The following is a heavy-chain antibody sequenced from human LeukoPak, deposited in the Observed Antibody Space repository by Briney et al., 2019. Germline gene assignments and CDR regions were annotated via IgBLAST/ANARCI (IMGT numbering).Heavy chain of an antibody. CDR1: GFTFSSYA. CDR3: ARGDSEQQLVRPSPHDY. Sequence: GGSLRLSCAASGFTFSSYAMHWVRQAPGKGLEWVAVISYDGSNKYYADSVKGRFTISRDNSKNTLYLQMNSLRAEDTAVYYCARGDSEQQLVRPSPHDYWGQGTLVIVSS. CDR2: ISYDGSNK. J-gene: IGHJ4*02. V-gene: IGHV3-30-3*01. D-gene: IGHD6-13*01.